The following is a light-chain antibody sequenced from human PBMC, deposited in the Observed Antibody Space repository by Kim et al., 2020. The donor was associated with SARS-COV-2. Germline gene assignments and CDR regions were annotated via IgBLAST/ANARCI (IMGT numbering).Light chain of an antibody. V-gene: IGLV1-44*01. Sequence: ELTQPPSASGSPGQRVTISCSGSSSNIGSNTVNWYQQLPGTAPKLLIYSNNQRPSGVPDRFSGSKSGTSASLAISGLQSEDEADYYCAAWDDSLNGWVFGGGTQLTVL. J-gene: IGLJ3*02. CDR3: AAWDDSLNGWV. CDR1: SSNIGSNT. CDR2: SNN.